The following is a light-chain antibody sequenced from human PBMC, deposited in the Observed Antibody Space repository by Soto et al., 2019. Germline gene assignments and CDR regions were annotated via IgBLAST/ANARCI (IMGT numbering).Light chain of an antibody. CDR2: GAS. V-gene: IGKV3-15*01. CDR1: QSVSNN. J-gene: IGKJ1*01. Sequence: EIVMTQSPATLSVSPGEKATLSCRASQSVSNNLAWYQQKPGQVPRLLMYGASITATGVPARFSGSGSGTEFTLTISSLQSEDFAVYYCQQYHYWWTFGQGAKVDIK. CDR3: QQYHYWWT.